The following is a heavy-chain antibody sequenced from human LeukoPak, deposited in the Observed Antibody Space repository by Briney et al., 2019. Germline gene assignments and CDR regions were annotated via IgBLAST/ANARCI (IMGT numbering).Heavy chain of an antibody. CDR1: GGSISSSNW. J-gene: IGHJ4*02. D-gene: IGHD5-12*01. V-gene: IGHV4-4*02. CDR2: IYHSGST. Sequence: SGTLSLTCAVSGGSISSSNWWSWVRPPPGEGLEWIGEIYHSGSTNYNPSLKSRVTISVDKSKNQFSLKLSSVTAADTAVYYCARGDDYKSTLFDYWGQGTLVTVSS. CDR3: ARGDDYKSTLFDY.